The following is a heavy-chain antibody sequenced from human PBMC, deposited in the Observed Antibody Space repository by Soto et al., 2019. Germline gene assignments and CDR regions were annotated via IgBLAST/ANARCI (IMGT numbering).Heavy chain of an antibody. CDR3: ARAAYDSSGYTDY. V-gene: IGHV4-30-4*01. J-gene: IGHJ4*02. CDR2: IYYSGST. Sequence: PSETLSLTCTVSGGSISSGDYYWSWIRQPPGKGLEWIGYIYYSGSTYYNPSLKSRVTISVDTSKNQFSLKLSSVTAADTAVYYCARAAYDSSGYTDYWGQGTLVTVSS. D-gene: IGHD3-22*01. CDR1: GGSISSGDYY.